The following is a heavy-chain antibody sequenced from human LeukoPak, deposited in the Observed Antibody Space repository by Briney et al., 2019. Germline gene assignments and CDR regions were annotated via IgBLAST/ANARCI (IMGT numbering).Heavy chain of an antibody. V-gene: IGHV3-21*01. CDR1: GFTFSSYS. J-gene: IGHJ5*02. Sequence: PGGSLRLSCAAAGFTFSSYSMNWVRQAPGKGLEWVSSISSSSSYIYYADSVKGRFTISRDNAKNSLYLQMNSLRAEDTAVYYCARDLFPGIAVAGTLRNWFDPWGQGTLVTVSA. CDR2: ISSSSSYI. CDR3: ARDLFPGIAVAGTLRNWFDP. D-gene: IGHD6-19*01.